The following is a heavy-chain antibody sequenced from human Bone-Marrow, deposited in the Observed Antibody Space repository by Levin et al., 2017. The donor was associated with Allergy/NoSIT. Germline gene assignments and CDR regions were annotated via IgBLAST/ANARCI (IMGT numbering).Heavy chain of an antibody. Sequence: GGSLRLSCIASGFTISSYSMNWVRQAPGKGLEWISSISLSSKYIYYADSVKGRFTISRDNAENSLFLQMNRLRAEDTAVYYCARDLLLQFGDLSHGFDLWGLGTMVTVSS. V-gene: IGHV3-21*06. CDR3: ARDLLLQFGDLSHGFDL. CDR1: GFTISSYS. D-gene: IGHD3-10*01. CDR2: ISLSSKYI. J-gene: IGHJ3*01.